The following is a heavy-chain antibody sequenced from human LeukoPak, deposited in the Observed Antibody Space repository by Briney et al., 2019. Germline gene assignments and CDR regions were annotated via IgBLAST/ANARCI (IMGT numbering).Heavy chain of an antibody. CDR3: SRGGYGDYNNWFDP. D-gene: IGHD4-17*01. CDR1: GFTFKTYS. J-gene: IGHJ5*02. Sequence: PGGSLRLSCAASGFTFKTYSMVWVRQAPGKGLEWVSYISSGGGVIHYADSVKGRFTTSRENAQNSLYLQMNSLRDEDTAVYYCSRGGYGDYNNWFDPWGQGTLVIVSS. CDR2: ISSGGGVI. V-gene: IGHV3-48*02.